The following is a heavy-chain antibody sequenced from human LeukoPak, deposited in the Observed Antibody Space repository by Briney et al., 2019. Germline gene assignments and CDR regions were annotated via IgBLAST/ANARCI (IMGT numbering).Heavy chain of an antibody. Sequence: SETLSLTCTVSGGSISSSSYYWGWIRQPPGKGLEWIGSTYYSGSTYYNPSLKSRVTISVDTSKNQFSLKLSSVTAADTAVYYCARGYYDFWSGYSPYYYYYMDVWGKGTTVTVSS. CDR1: GGSISSSSYY. CDR2: TYYSGST. J-gene: IGHJ6*03. CDR3: ARGYYDFWSGYSPYYYYYMDV. D-gene: IGHD3-3*01. V-gene: IGHV4-39*07.